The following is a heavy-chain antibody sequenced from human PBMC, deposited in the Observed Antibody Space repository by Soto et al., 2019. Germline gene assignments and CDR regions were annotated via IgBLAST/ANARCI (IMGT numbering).Heavy chain of an antibody. D-gene: IGHD2-21*01. CDR1: GYTFTSYD. CDR3: AKGLYCGGDCYHDAFDI. J-gene: IGHJ3*02. V-gene: IGHV1-8*01. CDR2: MNPNSGNT. Sequence: VKVSCKASGYTFTSYDINWVRQATGQGLEWMGWMNPNSGNTGYAQKFQGRVTMTRNTSISTAYMELSSLRSEDTAVYYCAKGLYCGGDCYHDAFDIWGQGTMVTVSS.